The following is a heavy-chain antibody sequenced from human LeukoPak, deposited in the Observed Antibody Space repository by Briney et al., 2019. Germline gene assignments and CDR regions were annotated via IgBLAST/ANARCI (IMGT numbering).Heavy chain of an antibody. CDR1: GGSISSRNYI. D-gene: IGHD3-16*01. CDR2: INYSGST. CDR3: ARHGGSVVIVPFDY. V-gene: IGHV4-39*01. Sequence: SETLSLTCTVSGGSISSRNYIWGWIRQPPGKGLEWIGSINYSGSTYYNPSLKSRVSISLDTSKNQFSLRLSSVTAADSAVYHCARHGGSVVIVPFDYWGQGTLVTVPS. J-gene: IGHJ4*02.